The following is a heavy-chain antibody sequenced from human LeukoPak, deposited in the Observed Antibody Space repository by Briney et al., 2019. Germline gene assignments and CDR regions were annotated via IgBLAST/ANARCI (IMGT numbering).Heavy chain of an antibody. CDR1: GYTFTSYG. D-gene: IGHD6-13*01. V-gene: IGHV1-18*01. Sequence: ASVKVSCMASGYTFTSYGISWVPPTPGQGREWMGWICAYNGNTNYAQKLQGSVTMTTDTSTSTAYMELRSLRSDDTAVYYCARGAVAAAFSPADYWGQGTLVTVSS. J-gene: IGHJ4*02. CDR2: ICAYNGNT. CDR3: ARGAVAAAFSPADY.